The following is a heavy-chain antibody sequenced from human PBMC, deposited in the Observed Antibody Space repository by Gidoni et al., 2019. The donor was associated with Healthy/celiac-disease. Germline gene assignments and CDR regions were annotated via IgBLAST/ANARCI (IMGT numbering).Heavy chain of an antibody. D-gene: IGHD3-9*01. Sequence: EVQLVESGGGLVQPGRSLRLSCAASGFTFDDYAMHWVRQAPGKGLEWVSGISWNSGSIGYADSVKGRFTISRDNAKNSLYLQMNSLRAEDTALYYCAKGNILTGYYYFDYWGQGTLVTVSS. J-gene: IGHJ4*02. V-gene: IGHV3-9*01. CDR2: ISWNSGSI. CDR1: GFTFDDYA. CDR3: AKGNILTGYYYFDY.